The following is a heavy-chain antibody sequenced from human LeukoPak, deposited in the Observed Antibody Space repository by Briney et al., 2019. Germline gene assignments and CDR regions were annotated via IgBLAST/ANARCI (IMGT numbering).Heavy chain of an antibody. CDR2: IYYSGST. CDR3: ARAYSPPQWSPFDY. J-gene: IGHJ4*02. Sequence: SETLSLTCTVSGGSISSGSYYWGWIRQPPGKGLEWIGSIYYSGSTYYKPFLKSRVTISLDTSKNQFSLKLSSVTAADTAVYYCARAYSPPQWSPFDYWGQGTLVTVSS. D-gene: IGHD6-13*01. CDR1: GGSISSGSYY. V-gene: IGHV4-39*07.